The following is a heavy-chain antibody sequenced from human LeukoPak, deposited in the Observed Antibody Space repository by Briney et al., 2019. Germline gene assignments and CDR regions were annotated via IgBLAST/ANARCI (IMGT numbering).Heavy chain of an antibody. D-gene: IGHD5-18*01. Sequence: ASVKVSFKASGYTFTSYAMHWVRQAPGQRLEWMGWINAGNGNTKYSQKFQGRVTITRDTSASTAYMELSSLRSEDTAVYYCARDPRRGYRYGFDYWGQGTLVTVSS. CDR2: INAGNGNT. J-gene: IGHJ4*02. CDR3: ARDPRRGYRYGFDY. CDR1: GYTFTSYA. V-gene: IGHV1-3*01.